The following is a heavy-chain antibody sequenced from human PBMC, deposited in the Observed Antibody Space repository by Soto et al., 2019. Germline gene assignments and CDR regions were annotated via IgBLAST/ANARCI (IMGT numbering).Heavy chain of an antibody. CDR1: GGTFSSYT. D-gene: IGHD2-2*02. CDR3: AKGIVGVPAAIERRNDGMDV. CDR2: IIPILGIA. J-gene: IGHJ6*02. Sequence: QVQLVQSGAEVKKPGSSVKVSCKASGGTFSSYTISWVRQAPGQGLEWMGRIIPILGIANYAQKFQGRVTITADKSTSTAYMELSSLRSEDTAVYYCAKGIVGVPAAIERRNDGMDVWGQGTTVTVSS. V-gene: IGHV1-69*02.